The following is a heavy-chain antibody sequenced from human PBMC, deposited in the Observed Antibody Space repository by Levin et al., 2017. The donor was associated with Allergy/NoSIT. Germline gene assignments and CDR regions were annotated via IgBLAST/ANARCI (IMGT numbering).Heavy chain of an antibody. CDR2: IIPILGIA. J-gene: IGHJ4*02. V-gene: IGHV1-69*02. CDR1: GGTFSSYT. D-gene: IGHD5-12*01. CDR3: ARALRGYSGYIDY. Sequence: SVKVSCKASGGTFSSYTISWVRQAPGQGLEWMGRIIPILGIANYAQKFQGRVTITADKSTSTAYMELSSLRSEDTAVYYCARALRGYSGYIDYWGQGTLVTVSS.